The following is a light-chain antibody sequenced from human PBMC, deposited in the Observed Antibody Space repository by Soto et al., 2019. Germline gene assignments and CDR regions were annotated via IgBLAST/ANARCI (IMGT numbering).Light chain of an antibody. CDR3: QQYTNWPPYT. J-gene: IGKJ2*01. Sequence: ETGMTQSAATLSVSPGEIATLSCRASQTIANNLAWYQQRPGQAPRLLIYDASTRATGIPVRFSGSGSGNEFTLPISSLQSEDFAIYYCQQYTNWPPYTFGQGTKLEIK. V-gene: IGKV3-15*01. CDR1: QTIANN. CDR2: DAS.